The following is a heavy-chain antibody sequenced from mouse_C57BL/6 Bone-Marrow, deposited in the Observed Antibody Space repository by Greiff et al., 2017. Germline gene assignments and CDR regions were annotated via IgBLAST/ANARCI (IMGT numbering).Heavy chain of an antibody. Sequence: EVQLVESRGGLVQPGESLTLSCESNEYEFPSHDMSLVRKTPEKRLELVAAINSDGGSTYYPDTMERRFIISRDNTKKTLYLQMSSLRSEDTALYYCARHIDGYWGYAMDYWGQGTSVTVSS. CDR1: EYEFPSHD. D-gene: IGHD2-3*01. CDR2: INSDGGST. V-gene: IGHV5-2*01. J-gene: IGHJ4*01. CDR3: ARHIDGYWGYAMDY.